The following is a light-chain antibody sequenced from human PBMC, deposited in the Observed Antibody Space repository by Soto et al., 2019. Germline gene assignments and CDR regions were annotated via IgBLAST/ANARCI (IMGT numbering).Light chain of an antibody. CDR2: GNS. CDR1: STNIWAGYD. J-gene: IGLJ1*01. Sequence: QSVLTQPPSVSAAPGQRVTISCTGSSTNIWAGYDVHWYQQLPGTAPKLLIYGNSNRPSGVPDRFSGYKSGTSASLALTGLKPDAEADYYCYYYDISLSGNYVLGTGTKFTVL. V-gene: IGLV1-40*01. CDR3: YYYDISLSGNYV.